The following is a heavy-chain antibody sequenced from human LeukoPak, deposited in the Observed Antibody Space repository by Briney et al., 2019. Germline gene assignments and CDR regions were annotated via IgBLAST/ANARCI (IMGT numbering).Heavy chain of an antibody. J-gene: IGHJ4*02. Sequence: ASVTVSCKASGYTFTGYYMHWVRQAPGQGLEWMGRINPNSGGTNYAQKFQGRVTMTRDTSISTAYMELSRLRSDDTAVYYCARGGDGYNIYPPHYWGQGTLVTVSS. V-gene: IGHV1-2*06. CDR3: ARGGDGYNIYPPHY. D-gene: IGHD5-24*01. CDR1: GYTFTGYY. CDR2: INPNSGGT.